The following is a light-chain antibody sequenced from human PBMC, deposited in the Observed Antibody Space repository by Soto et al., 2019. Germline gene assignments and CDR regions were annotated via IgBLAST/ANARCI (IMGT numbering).Light chain of an antibody. V-gene: IGKV3-20*01. Sequence: EIMLTQSPGTLSLSPGERATLFCRASQSVSNSYLAWYQQKPGQAPRLLIHGASSRAGGVPDRVSGSGSGTAFTLTISRLEPEDFALYYCQQYATSPWTFGQGTKVEI. CDR3: QQYATSPWT. J-gene: IGKJ1*01. CDR1: QSVSNSY. CDR2: GAS.